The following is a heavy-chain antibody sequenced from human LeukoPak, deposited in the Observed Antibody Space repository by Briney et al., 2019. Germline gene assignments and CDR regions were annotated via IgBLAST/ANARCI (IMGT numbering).Heavy chain of an antibody. D-gene: IGHD3-16*01. Sequence: ASVKVSCKASGYTFTSYDINWVRQATGQGLEWMGWMNPNSGNTGYAQKFQGRVTMTRNTSISTAYMELSSLRSEDTAVYYCARDIRGTDALDIWGQGTMVTVSS. CDR3: ARDIRGTDALDI. CDR2: MNPNSGNT. CDR1: GYTFTSYD. V-gene: IGHV1-8*01. J-gene: IGHJ3*02.